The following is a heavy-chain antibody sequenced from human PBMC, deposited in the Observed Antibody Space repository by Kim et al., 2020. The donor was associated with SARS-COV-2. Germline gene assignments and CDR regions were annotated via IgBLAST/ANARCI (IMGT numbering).Heavy chain of an antibody. V-gene: IGHV3-30*03. D-gene: IGHD2-8*01. Sequence: GGSLRLSCAASGFTFSSYGMHWVRQAPGKGLEWVAVISYDGSNKYYADSVKGRFTISRDNSKNTLYLQMNSLRAEDTAVYYCARAPCLGYCTQSGWFDPWGQGTLVTVSS. J-gene: IGHJ5*02. CDR1: GFTFSSYG. CDR3: ARAPCLGYCTQSGWFDP. CDR2: ISYDGSNK.